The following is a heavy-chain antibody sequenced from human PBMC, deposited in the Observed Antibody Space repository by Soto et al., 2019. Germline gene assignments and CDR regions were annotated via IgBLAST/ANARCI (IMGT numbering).Heavy chain of an antibody. V-gene: IGHV3-23*01. Sequence: GGSLRLSCAASGFTFDRDGMSWVRQAPGKGLEWVSLITDNGRNTYYAGSVKGRFTISRDNTKNTLFLQMTSMRAEDTAVYYCAKERPTTTAFDYWGQGALVTVSS. CDR1: GFTFDRDG. D-gene: IGHD4-17*01. J-gene: IGHJ4*02. CDR2: ITDNGRNT. CDR3: AKERPTTTAFDY.